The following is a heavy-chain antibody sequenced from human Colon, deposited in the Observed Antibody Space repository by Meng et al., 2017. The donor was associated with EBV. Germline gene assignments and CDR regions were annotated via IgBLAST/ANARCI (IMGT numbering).Heavy chain of an antibody. V-gene: IGHV4-59*03. CDR2: IYYTGST. D-gene: IGHD2/OR15-2a*01. CDR3: AQYIRVAGTYYLDH. J-gene: IGHJ4*02. CDR1: GGSIRGYD. Sequence: QAHLTDSRPVLVTPSYTLSLTWSVSGGSIRGYDWSWIRQSPGMELEWIGYIYYTGSTNYSHSLERRATFSVDTSKNQFSLRLTSVTAADTAKYYCAQYIRVAGTYYLDHWGPGILVTVSS.